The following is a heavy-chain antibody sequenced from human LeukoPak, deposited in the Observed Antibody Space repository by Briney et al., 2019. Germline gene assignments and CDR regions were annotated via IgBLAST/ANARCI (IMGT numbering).Heavy chain of an antibody. V-gene: IGHV3-23*01. D-gene: IGHD6-19*01. J-gene: IGHJ5*02. CDR2: ISGSGTST. CDR3: AKSAVRLGLNWFDP. Sequence: GGSLRLSCAASGFTFSSYDMSWVRQAPGKGLEWVSSISGSGTSTYYADSVKGRFTISRDNSRNTLYLQMNSLRAEDTAVYYCAKSAVRLGLNWFDPWGQGTLVTVSS. CDR1: GFTFSSYD.